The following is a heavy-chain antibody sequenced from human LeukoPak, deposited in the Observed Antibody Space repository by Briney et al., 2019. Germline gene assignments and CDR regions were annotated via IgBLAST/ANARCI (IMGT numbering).Heavy chain of an antibody. Sequence: PSETLSLTCGVYRGSFSGNCWSWIRQPPGKGLEWIGEINHSGSTNYNPSLKSRVTISVDTSKNHFSLKLSSVTAADTAVYYCARGPPPGDRFDYWGQGTLVTVSS. J-gene: IGHJ4*02. D-gene: IGHD4-17*01. CDR1: RGSFSGNC. CDR3: ARGPPPGDRFDY. V-gene: IGHV4-34*01. CDR2: INHSGST.